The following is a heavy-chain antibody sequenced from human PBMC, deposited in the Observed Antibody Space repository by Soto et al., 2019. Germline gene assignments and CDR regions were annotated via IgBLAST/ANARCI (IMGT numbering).Heavy chain of an antibody. J-gene: IGHJ4*02. Sequence: QITLNESGPTQVKPRQTLTLTCTFSGFSLTTSGVGVGWIRQSPGKAPEWFALIYWDDDKRNSPSLKSRLTITTDTSKNQVVLTMADLDPADTATYYCAHRVLRTVFGLVTTTAIYFDFWGQGTPVAVSS. CDR3: AHRVLRTVFGLVTTTAIYFDF. CDR2: IYWDDDK. D-gene: IGHD3-3*01. CDR1: GFSLTTSGVG. V-gene: IGHV2-5*02.